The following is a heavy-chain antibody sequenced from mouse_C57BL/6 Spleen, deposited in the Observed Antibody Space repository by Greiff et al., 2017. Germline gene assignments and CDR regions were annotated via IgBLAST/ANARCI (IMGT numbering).Heavy chain of an antibody. V-gene: IGHV1-52*01. D-gene: IGHD1-1*01. CDR2: IDPSDSET. CDR3: ARGDYYGSSLDY. Sequence: QVQLQQPGAELVRPGSSVKLSCKASGYTFTSYWMHWVKQRPIQGLEWIGNIDPSDSETHYNQKFKDKATLTVDKSSSTAYMQLSSLTSEESAVYYCARGDYYGSSLDYWGQGTTLTVSS. J-gene: IGHJ2*01. CDR1: GYTFTSYW.